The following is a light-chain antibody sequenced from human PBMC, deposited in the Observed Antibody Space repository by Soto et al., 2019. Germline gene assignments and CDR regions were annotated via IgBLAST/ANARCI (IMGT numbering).Light chain of an antibody. Sequence: EIVLTQSPGTLSLSPGERATLSCRASQSVSSSYLAWYQQKPGQAPRLLIYAASSRAAGIPDRFSGSGSGTDFTLTISRLEPEDFAVYYCQQYGTSPITFGQGTRLEIK. CDR2: AAS. V-gene: IGKV3-20*01. J-gene: IGKJ5*01. CDR3: QQYGTSPIT. CDR1: QSVSSSY.